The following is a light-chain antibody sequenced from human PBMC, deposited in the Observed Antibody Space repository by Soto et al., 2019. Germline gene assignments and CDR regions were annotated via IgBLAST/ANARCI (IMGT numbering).Light chain of an antibody. Sequence: EIVLTQSPATLSLSPGERATLSCGASQSVSSSYFAWYQQQPGLAPRLLIYDASSRATGIPDRFSGSGSGTDFTLTISSLEPEDFAVYYCQQYGSSPYTFGQGTKLEIK. CDR3: QQYGSSPYT. V-gene: IGKV3D-20*01. CDR2: DAS. J-gene: IGKJ2*01. CDR1: QSVSSSY.